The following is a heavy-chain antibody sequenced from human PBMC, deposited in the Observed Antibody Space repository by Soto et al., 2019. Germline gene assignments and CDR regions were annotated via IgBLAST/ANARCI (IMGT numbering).Heavy chain of an antibody. J-gene: IGHJ3*02. CDR3: ARGWRMVVDAFDI. V-gene: IGHV3-11*05. D-gene: IGHD2-8*02. CDR1: GFNFSDYY. Sequence: QVPLVESGGGLVKPGGSLRLSCAASGFNFSDYYMTWIRQAPGKGLEWVSYISSSSSYTSYADSVKVRFTISRDNAKISLYVHMHVLRVGDTAVDYCARGWRMVVDAFDIWGEGTMVTVSS. CDR2: ISSSSSYT.